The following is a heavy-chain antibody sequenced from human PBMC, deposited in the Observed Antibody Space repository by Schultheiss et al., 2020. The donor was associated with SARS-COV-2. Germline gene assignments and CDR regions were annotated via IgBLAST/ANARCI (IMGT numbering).Heavy chain of an antibody. J-gene: IGHJ1*01. V-gene: IGHV3-21*04. D-gene: IGHD6-13*01. CDR2: ITSGSTDI. CDR1: GFTFTSYS. Sequence: GGSLRLSCAASGFTFTSYSMNWVRQAPGKGLEWISSITSGSTDIQYAASVKGRFTISRDNAKSALYMEMSSLRADDTAVYYCAAYESPGTHFQHWGQGTLVTVSS. CDR3: AAYESPGTHFQH.